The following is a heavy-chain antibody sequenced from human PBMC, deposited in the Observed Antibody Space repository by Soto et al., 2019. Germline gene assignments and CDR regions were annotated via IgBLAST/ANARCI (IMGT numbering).Heavy chain of an antibody. Sequence: ASVKVSCKVSGYTLTELSMHWVRQAPGKGLEWMGGFDPEDGETIYAQKFQGRVTMTEDTSTDTAYMELSSLRSEDTAVYYCATVEEYYYDSSGSGAFDIWGQGTMVTVSS. V-gene: IGHV1-24*01. D-gene: IGHD3-22*01. CDR2: FDPEDGET. CDR3: ATVEEYYYDSSGSGAFDI. J-gene: IGHJ3*02. CDR1: GYTLTELS.